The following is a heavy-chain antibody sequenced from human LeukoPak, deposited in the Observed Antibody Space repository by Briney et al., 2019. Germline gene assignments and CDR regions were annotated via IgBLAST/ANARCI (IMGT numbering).Heavy chain of an antibody. CDR1: GFTFSSYA. CDR2: ITGSGGNT. CDR3: AKAASSSWPSYYYGMDV. Sequence: GGSLRLSCAASGFTFSSYAMSWVRQAPGKGLERVSVITGSGGNTYYADSVKGRFTISKDNSKNTVYLQMSSLRVDDTAVYYCAKAASSSWPSYYYGMDVWGQGTTVTVSS. V-gene: IGHV3-23*01. D-gene: IGHD6-13*01. J-gene: IGHJ6*02.